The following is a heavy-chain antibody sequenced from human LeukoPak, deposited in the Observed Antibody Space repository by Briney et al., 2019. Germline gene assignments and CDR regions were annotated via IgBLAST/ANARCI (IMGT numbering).Heavy chain of an antibody. Sequence: GGSLRLSSAASGFSFTTYWMSWVRQAPGKGLEWVANIKKDGSDKYYVDSVKGRFTISRDNAKNSLYLQMNSLRAEDTAIYYCARVGLTTVTFDSWGQGTLVTVSS. CDR2: IKKDGSDK. J-gene: IGHJ4*02. CDR1: GFSFTTYW. V-gene: IGHV3-7*01. D-gene: IGHD4-17*01. CDR3: ARVGLTTVTFDS.